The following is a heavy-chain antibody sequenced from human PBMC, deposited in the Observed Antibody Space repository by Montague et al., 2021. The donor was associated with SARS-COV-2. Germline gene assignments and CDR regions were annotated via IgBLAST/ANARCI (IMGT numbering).Heavy chain of an antibody. V-gene: IGHV3-48*03. J-gene: IGHJ4*02. Sequence: SLRLSCAASGFTFSSYEMNLVRQAPGKGLEWVSYISSSGSTIYYXDSVKGRFTISRDNAKNSLYLQMNSLRAEDTAVYYCAIYSSGWYGWGFDYWGQGTLVTVSS. CDR3: AIYSSGWYGWGFDY. CDR1: GFTFSSYE. CDR2: ISSSGSTI. D-gene: IGHD6-19*01.